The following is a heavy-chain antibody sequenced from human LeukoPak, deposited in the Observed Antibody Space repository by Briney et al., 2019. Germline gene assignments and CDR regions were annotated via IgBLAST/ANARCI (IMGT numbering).Heavy chain of an antibody. CDR2: IYYSGST. D-gene: IGHD6-19*01. CDR1: GGSFSGSSYY. CDR3: ARVHVPQQWLVPPGYYYYYYMDV. V-gene: IGHV4-39*07. J-gene: IGHJ6*03. Sequence: PSETLSLTCAVYGGSFSGSSYYWGWIRQPPGKGLECIGSIYYSGSTYYNPSLKSRVTISVDTSKNQISLKLSSVTAADTAVYYCARVHVPQQWLVPPGYYYYYYMDVWGKGTTVTVSS.